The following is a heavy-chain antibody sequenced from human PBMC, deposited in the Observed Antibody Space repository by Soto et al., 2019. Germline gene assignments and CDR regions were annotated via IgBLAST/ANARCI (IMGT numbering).Heavy chain of an antibody. D-gene: IGHD1-7*01. J-gene: IGHJ4*02. CDR3: ARDPPRTGTTRY. Sequence: ASVKVSCKASGYTFTSYAMHWVRQAPGQRLEWTGWINAGNGNTKYSQKFQGRVTITRDTSASTAYMELSSLRSEDTAVYYCARDPPRTGTTRYWGQGTLVTVSS. CDR1: GYTFTSYA. CDR2: INAGNGNT. V-gene: IGHV1-3*01.